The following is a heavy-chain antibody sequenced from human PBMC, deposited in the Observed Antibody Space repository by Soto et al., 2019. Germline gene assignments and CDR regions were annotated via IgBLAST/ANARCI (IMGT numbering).Heavy chain of an antibody. V-gene: IGHV3-30*18. CDR1: GFTFSSYG. J-gene: IGHJ4*02. CDR3: AKPNALYFDY. CDR2: ISYDGSNK. D-gene: IGHD2-15*01. Sequence: GGSLRLSCAASGFTFSSYGMHWVRQAPGKGLEWVAVISYDGSNKYYADSVKGRFTISRDNSKNTLYLQMNSLRAEDTAVYYCAKPNALYFDYWGQGTLVTVSS.